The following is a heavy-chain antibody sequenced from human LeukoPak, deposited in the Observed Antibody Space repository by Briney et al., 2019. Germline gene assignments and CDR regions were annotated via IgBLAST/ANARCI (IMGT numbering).Heavy chain of an antibody. J-gene: IGHJ5*02. D-gene: IGHD6-13*01. CDR2: ISSSSSTI. Sequence: GGSLRLSCAASGFTFSSYSMNWVRQAPGKGLDGVSYISSSSSTIYYADSVKGRFTISRDNAKNSLYLQMNSLRAEDTAVYYCARLGTAAAGTFWFDPWGQGTLVTVSS. CDR3: ARLGTAAAGTFWFDP. V-gene: IGHV3-48*01. CDR1: GFTFSSYS.